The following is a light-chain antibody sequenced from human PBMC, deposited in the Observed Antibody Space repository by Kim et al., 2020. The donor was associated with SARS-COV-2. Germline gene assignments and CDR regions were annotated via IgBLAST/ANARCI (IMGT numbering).Light chain of an antibody. CDR1: SLRSYF. J-gene: IGLJ2*01. V-gene: IGLV3-19*01. CDR3: NSRDSNDNVV. CDR2: GKN. Sequence: VALGQTGRITCQGDSLRSYFATWYQQKPGQAPRVVIYGKNNRPSGIPDRFSGSSSGNTASLTITGTQAGDEADYYCNSRDSNDNVVFGGGTQLTVL.